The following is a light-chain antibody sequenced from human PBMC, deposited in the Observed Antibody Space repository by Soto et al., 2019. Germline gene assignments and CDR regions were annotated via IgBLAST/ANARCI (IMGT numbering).Light chain of an antibody. CDR2: AAS. J-gene: IGKJ1*01. Sequence: DIQMTQSPSSLSASVGDRVTIACRASQNITNFLNWYQHNPGKAPNLLIFAASHLQSGVSSRFSGSGSGTDFTLTISRLEPEDFAVYYCQQYGSSQTFGQGTKVDIK. V-gene: IGKV1-39*01. CDR1: QNITNF. CDR3: QQYGSSQT.